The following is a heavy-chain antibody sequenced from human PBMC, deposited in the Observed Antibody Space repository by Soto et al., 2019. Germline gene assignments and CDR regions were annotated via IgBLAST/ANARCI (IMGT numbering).Heavy chain of an antibody. Sequence: EVQLLESGGGLVQPGGSLRLSCAASGFTFSSYAMSWVRQAPGKGLEWVSAISGSGGSTYYADSVKGRFTIPRDNSKNTLYLQMNSLRAEDTAVYYCAKGDGGWRSLFDYWGQGTLVTVSS. CDR2: ISGSGGST. D-gene: IGHD6-19*01. J-gene: IGHJ4*02. V-gene: IGHV3-23*01. CDR1: GFTFSSYA. CDR3: AKGDGGWRSLFDY.